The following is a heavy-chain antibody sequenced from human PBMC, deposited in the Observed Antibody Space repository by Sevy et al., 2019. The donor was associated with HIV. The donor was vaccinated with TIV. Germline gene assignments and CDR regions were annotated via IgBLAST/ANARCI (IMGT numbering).Heavy chain of an antibody. J-gene: IGHJ4*02. D-gene: IGHD6-19*01. CDR3: VTDDRPSGWLFDF. CDR1: GFSFRSYW. CDR2: INRDESAT. V-gene: IGHV3-7*01. Sequence: GGSLRLSCAASGFSFRSYWMTWVRQAPGKGLEWVANINRDESATNYVGSVNGRFTIFRDNAKNLLYLQMNSLRVDDTAVYYCVTDDRPSGWLFDFWGPGTQVTVSS.